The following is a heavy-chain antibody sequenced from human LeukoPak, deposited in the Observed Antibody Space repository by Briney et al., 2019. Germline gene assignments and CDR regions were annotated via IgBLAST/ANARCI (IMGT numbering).Heavy chain of an antibody. Sequence: ASVKVSCKASGYTFTSYYMHWVRQAPGQGLEWMGIINPSGGSTSYAQKFQGRVTMTRDTSTSTVYMELSSLRSEDTAVYYCARDLAGTRVYYYGMDVWGQGTTVTVSS. J-gene: IGHJ6*02. CDR1: GYTFTSYY. CDR2: INPSGGST. V-gene: IGHV1-46*01. D-gene: IGHD1-14*01. CDR3: ARDLAGTRVYYYGMDV.